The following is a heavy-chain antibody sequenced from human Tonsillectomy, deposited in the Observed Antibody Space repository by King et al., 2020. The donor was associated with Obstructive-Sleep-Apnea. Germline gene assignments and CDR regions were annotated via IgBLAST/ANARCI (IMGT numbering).Heavy chain of an antibody. J-gene: IGHJ4*02. Sequence: QLVQSGGGVVQPGKSLRLSCAASGFTFSSYAMHWVRQVPGKGLEWVAAISYDGHNDYYADSVKGRFSISRDNSRNTLFLHMNSLKAEETAVYYCERVLESVYGDYVNYFDYWGQGTLVTVSS. CDR3: ERVLESVYGDYVNYFDY. CDR1: GFTFSSYA. V-gene: IGHV3-30-3*01. CDR2: ISYDGHND. D-gene: IGHD4-17*01.